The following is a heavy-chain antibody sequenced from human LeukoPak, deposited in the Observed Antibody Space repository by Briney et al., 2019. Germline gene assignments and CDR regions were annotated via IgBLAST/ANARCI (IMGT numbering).Heavy chain of an antibody. D-gene: IGHD6-13*01. CDR2: VSGSIGNT. Sequence: GGSLRLSCAASGFTFSSYAMSWVRQAPGEGLEWVSTVSGSIGNTHYADSVKGRFTISRDNSKNTLYLQMNSLRAEDTAVYYCVRESPVAAVGRSWFDPWGQGTLVTVSS. V-gene: IGHV3-23*01. CDR1: GFTFSSYA. CDR3: VRESPVAAVGRSWFDP. J-gene: IGHJ5*02.